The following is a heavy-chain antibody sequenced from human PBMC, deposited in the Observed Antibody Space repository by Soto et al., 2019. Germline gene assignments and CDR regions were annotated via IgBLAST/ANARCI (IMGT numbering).Heavy chain of an antibody. V-gene: IGHV3-21*01. J-gene: IGHJ4*02. CDR1: GFTFSSYS. Sequence: EVQLVESGGGLVKPGGSLRLSCAASGFTFSSYSMNWVRQAPGKGLEWVSSISSSSSYIYYAESVKGRFTISRDNAKNSLYLQMNSRRAEDTAVYYCARDYCTNGVCYTAYFDYWGQGTLVTVSS. CDR2: ISSSSSYI. D-gene: IGHD2-8*01. CDR3: ARDYCTNGVCYTAYFDY.